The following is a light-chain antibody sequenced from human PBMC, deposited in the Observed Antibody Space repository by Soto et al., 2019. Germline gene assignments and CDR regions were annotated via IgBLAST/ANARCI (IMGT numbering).Light chain of an antibody. Sequence: DIQMTQSPSSLSASVGDRVTITCRASQSITDYLNWYQQKPGKAPKLLIYAASSLQGGVPSRFSASGSGTEFTLTISRLQPEEFATYFCQQTYITPFTFGQGTRLKIK. CDR1: QSITDY. J-gene: IGKJ5*01. CDR3: QQTYITPFT. CDR2: AAS. V-gene: IGKV1-39*01.